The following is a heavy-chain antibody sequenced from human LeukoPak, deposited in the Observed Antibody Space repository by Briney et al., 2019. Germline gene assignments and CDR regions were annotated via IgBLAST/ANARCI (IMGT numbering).Heavy chain of an antibody. CDR1: GFTFDDYG. Sequence: GGSLSLSCAASGFTFDDYGMSWVRQAPGKGLEWVSGINWNGGSTGYADSVRGRFTISRDNAKNSLYLQMNSLRAEDTALYYCARGLVVPAAIGNYFDYWGQGTLVTVSS. D-gene: IGHD2-2*02. V-gene: IGHV3-20*04. CDR2: INWNGGST. CDR3: ARGLVVPAAIGNYFDY. J-gene: IGHJ4*02.